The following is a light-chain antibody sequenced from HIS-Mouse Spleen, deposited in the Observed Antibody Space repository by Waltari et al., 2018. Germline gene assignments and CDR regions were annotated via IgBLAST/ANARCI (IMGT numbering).Light chain of an antibody. V-gene: IGKV1-33*01. Sequence: DIQMTQFPFSLSASVGDRVTITCQASQDNSNYLHLYQQKPGKAPKLLIYDASNLETGVPSRFSGSGSGTDFTFTISSLQPEDIATYYCQQYDNLPPLTFGGGTKVEIK. J-gene: IGKJ4*01. CDR2: DAS. CDR1: QDNSNY. CDR3: QQYDNLPPLT.